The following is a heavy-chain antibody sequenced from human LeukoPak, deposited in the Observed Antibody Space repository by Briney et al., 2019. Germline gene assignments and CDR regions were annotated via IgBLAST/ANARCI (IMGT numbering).Heavy chain of an antibody. D-gene: IGHD3-9*01. CDR1: GYTFTSYG. CDR3: ARDGYYDILTGSYTGYFDN. J-gene: IGHJ4*02. CDR2: ISAYNGNT. V-gene: IGHV1-18*04. Sequence: GASVKVSCKASGYTFTSYGISWVRQAPGQGLEWMGWISAYNGNTNYAQKFQGRVTMTTDTSTSTAYMELRSLRSDDTAVYYCARDGYYDILTGSYTGYFDNWGQGTLVTVSS.